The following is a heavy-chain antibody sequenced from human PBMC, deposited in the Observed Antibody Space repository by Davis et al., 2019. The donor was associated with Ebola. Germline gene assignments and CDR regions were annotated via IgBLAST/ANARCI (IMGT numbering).Heavy chain of an antibody. J-gene: IGHJ4*02. CDR3: AREVGETKLDQ. D-gene: IGHD1-26*01. Sequence: ASVNVSCKASRYTSTSYGISWVRQAPGQGLEWMGWISPYKGYTNHAQKLQGRVTMTTDTSTGTAYMELTNLRSDDTAVYYCAREVGETKLDQWGQGTLVTVSS. V-gene: IGHV1-18*01. CDR2: ISPYKGYT. CDR1: RYTSTSYG.